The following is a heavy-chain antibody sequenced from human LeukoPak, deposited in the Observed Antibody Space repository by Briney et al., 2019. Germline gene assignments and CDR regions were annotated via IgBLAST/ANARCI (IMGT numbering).Heavy chain of an antibody. CDR2: IYQSGST. J-gene: IGHJ4*02. Sequence: SETLSLTGSVSGDSLSSSDNWWSGVRQPPGEGLEGIGEIYQSGSTHYNPSLKSRATISVDTSKNQFSLKLNSVTAADTAVYYCARYGGSGDPRGYFDYWGQGTLVTVSS. V-gene: IGHV4-4*02. D-gene: IGHD2-15*01. CDR1: GDSLSSSDNW. CDR3: ARYGGSGDPRGYFDY.